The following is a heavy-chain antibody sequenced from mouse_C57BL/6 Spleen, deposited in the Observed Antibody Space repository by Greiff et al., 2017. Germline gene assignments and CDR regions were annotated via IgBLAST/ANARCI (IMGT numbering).Heavy chain of an antibody. D-gene: IGHD2-2*01. CDR2: IRNKANGYTT. V-gene: IGHV7-3*01. CDR1: GFTFTDYY. J-gene: IGHJ3*01. CDR3: ASLYYGCDVFAY. Sequence: EVKLMESGGGLVQPGGSLSLSCAASGFTFTDYYMSWVRQPPGKALEWLGFIRNKANGYTTEYSGSVKVRFTISRDNSPSILYLQMNALRAEDSATYYCASLYYGCDVFAYWGQGTLVTVSA.